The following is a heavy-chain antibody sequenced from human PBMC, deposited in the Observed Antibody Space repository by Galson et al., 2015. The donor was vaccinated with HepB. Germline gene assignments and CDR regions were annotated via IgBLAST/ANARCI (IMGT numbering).Heavy chain of an antibody. D-gene: IGHD1-14*01. Sequence: SLRLSCAASGFTFSSYWMHWVRQAPGKGLVWVSRINSDGSSTSYADSVKGRFTISRDNAKNTLYLQMNSLRAEDTAVYYCARVQPGDYYYGMDVWGQGTTVTVSS. CDR3: ARVQPGDYYYGMDV. CDR2: INSDGSST. J-gene: IGHJ6*02. V-gene: IGHV3-74*01. CDR1: GFTFSSYW.